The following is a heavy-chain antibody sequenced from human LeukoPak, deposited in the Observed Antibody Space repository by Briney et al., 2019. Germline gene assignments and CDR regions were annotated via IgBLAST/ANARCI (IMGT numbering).Heavy chain of an antibody. Sequence: GGSLRLSCTTSGFTFSDFAISWVRQAPGKGLEWVGFIRSKDYGGATYYAVSVKGRFTITRDDSKGIAYLQMRSLKIEDTAVYCAKTGALDIWGQGTMVTVSS. CDR2: IRSKDYGGAT. D-gene: IGHD4/OR15-4a*01. J-gene: IGHJ3*02. CDR3: KTGALDI. V-gene: IGHV3-49*04. CDR1: GFTFSDFA.